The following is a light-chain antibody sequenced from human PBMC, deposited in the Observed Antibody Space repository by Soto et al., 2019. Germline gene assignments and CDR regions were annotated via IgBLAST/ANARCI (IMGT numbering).Light chain of an antibody. CDR1: STDVGDFNY. Sequence: QSALTQPASVSGSLGRSVTISCTGTSTDVGDFNYVSWYQHLPGRAPKLIIYDVTNRPSGISYRFSASKSGSTASLTISGRQAEDEGDYYCSSYSSSTTHVVFGGGTKLTVL. CDR2: DVT. CDR3: SSYSSSTTHVV. J-gene: IGLJ2*01. V-gene: IGLV2-14*03.